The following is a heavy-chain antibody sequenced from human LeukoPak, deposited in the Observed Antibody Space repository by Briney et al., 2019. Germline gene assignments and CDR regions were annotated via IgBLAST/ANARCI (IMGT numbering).Heavy chain of an antibody. CDR1: GFTFSSYS. J-gene: IGHJ4*02. D-gene: IGHD1-14*01. V-gene: IGHV3-21*01. CDR3: ARGESTEPYDY. Sequence: GGSLRLSCAASGFTFSSYSMNWVRQAPGKGLEWVSSISSSSSYIYYADSVKGRFTISRDNAKNSLYLQMDSPRAEDTAVYYCARGESTEPYDYWGQGALVTVSS. CDR2: ISSSSSYI.